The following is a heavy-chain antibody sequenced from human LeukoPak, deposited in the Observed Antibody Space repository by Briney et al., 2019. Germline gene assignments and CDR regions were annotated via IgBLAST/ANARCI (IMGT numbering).Heavy chain of an antibody. D-gene: IGHD3-16*01. Sequence: PSETLSLTCTVSGGSISSYYRNWIRQAPGKRLEWLGYIHYNGVTDYNPSLGSRVRMSVDTSNNHLSLRLASVTAADTAVYYCARDRRHRGGYLDLWGRGTPVTVSS. J-gene: IGHJ2*01. CDR2: IHYNGVT. V-gene: IGHV4-59*01. CDR1: GGSISSYY. CDR3: ARDRRHRGGYLDL.